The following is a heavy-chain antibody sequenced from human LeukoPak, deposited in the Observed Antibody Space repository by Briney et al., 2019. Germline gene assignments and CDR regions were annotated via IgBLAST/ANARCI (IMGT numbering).Heavy chain of an antibody. D-gene: IGHD3-10*01. V-gene: IGHV5-51*01. CDR3: ARSMVRGVKFWFDP. J-gene: IGHJ5*02. CDR2: NIPGDSDT. CDR1: GYSFTSYW. Sequence: GESLKISCKGSGYSFTSYWIGLVRQMPRKGLEWMGINIPGDSDTRYSTSFQGQVNISADKSISTAYLQWSSLKASDTAMYYCARSMVRGVKFWFDPWGQGTLVTVSS.